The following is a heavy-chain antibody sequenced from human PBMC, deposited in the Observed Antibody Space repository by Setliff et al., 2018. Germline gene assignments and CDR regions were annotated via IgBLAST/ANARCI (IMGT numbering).Heavy chain of an antibody. CDR2: IRNKDNSYTT. D-gene: IGHD3-22*01. V-gene: IGHV3-73*01. Sequence: PGGSLRLSCAASGFTFSGSAVYWVRQASGRGLEWVGRIRNKDNSYTTEYAASVKGRFTISRDDSKSIAYLRMNSLKIEDTAVYYCTRDFWPESSGFAFGQWGQGTLVTVSS. J-gene: IGHJ4*02. CDR1: GFTFSGSA. CDR3: TRDFWPESSGFAFGQ.